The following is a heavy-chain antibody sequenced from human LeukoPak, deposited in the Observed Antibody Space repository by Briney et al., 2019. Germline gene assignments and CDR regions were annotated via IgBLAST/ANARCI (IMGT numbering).Heavy chain of an antibody. Sequence: PSGTLSLTCAVSGGSISSSNWWSWVRQPPGKGLEWIGEIYHSGSTNYNPSLKSRVTISVDKSKNQFSLKLSSVTAADTAVYYCARAESRYHYASSGSYFDYWGLGTLVTVSS. CDR1: GGSISSSNW. V-gene: IGHV4-4*02. J-gene: IGHJ4*01. CDR2: IYHSGST. D-gene: IGHD3-22*01. CDR3: ARAESRYHYASSGSYFDY.